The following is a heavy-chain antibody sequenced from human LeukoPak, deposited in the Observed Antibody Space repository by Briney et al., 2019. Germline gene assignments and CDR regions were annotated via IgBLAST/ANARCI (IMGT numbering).Heavy chain of an antibody. CDR3: ARDCDYGDYVGDYYGMDV. Sequence: ASVKVSCKASGYTFTSYGISWLRQAPGQGLEWMGWISAYNGNTNYAQKLQGRVTMTTDTSTSTAYMELRSLRSDDTAVYYCARDCDYGDYVGDYYGMDVWGQGTTVTVSS. CDR1: GYTFTSYG. J-gene: IGHJ6*02. D-gene: IGHD4-17*01. CDR2: ISAYNGNT. V-gene: IGHV1-18*01.